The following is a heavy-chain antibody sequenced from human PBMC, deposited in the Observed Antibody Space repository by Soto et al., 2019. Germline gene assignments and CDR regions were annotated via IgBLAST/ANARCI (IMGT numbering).Heavy chain of an antibody. J-gene: IGHJ4*02. CDR1: GYTFTGYY. Sequence: ASVKVSCKASGYTFTGYYMHWVRQAPGQGLEWMGWINTQAGGTSYAQRFQGRVTMTRDTSMNTAYMELSRLTSDDTAVYYCARDHGKSWPRNFDYWGQGTLVTRLL. CDR2: INTQAGGT. V-gene: IGHV1-2*02. D-gene: IGHD6-13*01. CDR3: ARDHGKSWPRNFDY.